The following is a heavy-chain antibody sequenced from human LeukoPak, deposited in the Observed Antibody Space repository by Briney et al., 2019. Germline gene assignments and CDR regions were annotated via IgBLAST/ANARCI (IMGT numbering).Heavy chain of an antibody. CDR1: GFTFSSYD. CDR3: ARSRYNLDY. J-gene: IGHJ4*02. V-gene: IGHV3-33*01. CDR2: IRYDGSNE. Sequence: GGSLRLSCAASGFTFSSYDMHWVRQAPGKGPEWVAIIRYDGSNENYADSVKGRFTISRDNSKKTRYLQMNSLRAEDTAVYYCARSRYNLDYWGQGTLVTVSS. D-gene: IGHD5-24*01.